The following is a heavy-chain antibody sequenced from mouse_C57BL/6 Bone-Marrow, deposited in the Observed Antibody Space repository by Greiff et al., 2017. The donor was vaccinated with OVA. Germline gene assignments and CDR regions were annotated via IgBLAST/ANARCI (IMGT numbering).Heavy chain of an antibody. CDR2: INPNYGTT. D-gene: IGHD2-5*01. CDR3: ARRLPYSNYVLYAMDY. CDR1: GYSFTDYN. V-gene: IGHV1-39*01. J-gene: IGHJ4*01. Sequence: VHVKQSGPELVKPGASVKISCKASGYSFTDYNMNWVKQSNGKSLEWIGVINPNYGTTSYNQKFKGKATLTVDQSSSTAYMQLNSLTSEDSAVYYCARRLPYSNYVLYAMDYWGQGTSVTVSS.